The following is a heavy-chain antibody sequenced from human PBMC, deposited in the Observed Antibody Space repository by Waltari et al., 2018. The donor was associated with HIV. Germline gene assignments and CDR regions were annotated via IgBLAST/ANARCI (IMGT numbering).Heavy chain of an antibody. J-gene: IGHJ5*02. CDR1: GFTFDDYA. V-gene: IGHV3-9*01. Sequence: EVQLVESGGGLVQPGRSLRLSCSASGFTFDDYAMRWLRQVPGKGWGVVSGISWDGGVIGYADSVEGRLTISRDNAKNSLYLQMNSLRAEDTAMYYCAKDRSGNYYNPWFDPWGQGTLVTVSS. D-gene: IGHD3-10*01. CDR2: ISWDGGVI. CDR3: AKDRSGNYYNPWFDP.